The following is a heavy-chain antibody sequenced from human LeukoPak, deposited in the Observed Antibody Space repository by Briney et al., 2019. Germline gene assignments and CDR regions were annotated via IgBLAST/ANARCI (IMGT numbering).Heavy chain of an antibody. Sequence: GGSLRLSCAASGFTFSDYSMNWVRQAPGKGLEWVSSISSSSSYIYYADSVKGRFTISRDNAKNSLYLQMNSLRAEDTAVYYCARGAQIVVVPPAQARPGPSGVDCGGQGTLVTVSS. J-gene: IGHJ4*02. D-gene: IGHD2-2*01. V-gene: IGHV3-21*01. CDR2: ISSSSSYI. CDR3: ARGAQIVVVPPAQARPGPSGVDC. CDR1: GFTFSDYS.